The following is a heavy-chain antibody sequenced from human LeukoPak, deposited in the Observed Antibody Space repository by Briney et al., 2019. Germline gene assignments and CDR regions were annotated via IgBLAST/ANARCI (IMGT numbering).Heavy chain of an antibody. CDR3: TTLAARPEWYYYYYMDV. Sequence: GGSLRLSCAASGFTFSSYGMTWVRQAPGKGLEWVGRIKSKTDGGTTDYAAPVKGRFTISRDDSKNTLYLQMNSLKTEDTAVYYCTTLAARPEWYYYYYMDVWGKGTTVTVSS. CDR1: GFTFSSYG. J-gene: IGHJ6*03. CDR2: IKSKTDGGTT. D-gene: IGHD6-6*01. V-gene: IGHV3-15*01.